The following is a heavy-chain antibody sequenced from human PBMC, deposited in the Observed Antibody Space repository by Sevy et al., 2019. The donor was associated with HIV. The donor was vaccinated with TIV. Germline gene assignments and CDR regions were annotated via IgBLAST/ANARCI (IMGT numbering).Heavy chain of an antibody. V-gene: IGHV4-30-4*01. CDR2: IYYSGST. CDR1: GGSISSGDYY. J-gene: IGHJ5*02. Sequence: SETLSLTCTVSGGSISSGDYYWSWIRQPPGKGLEWIGYIYYSGSTHYNPSLKSRVTISVDTSKNQFSLKLSSVTAADTAVYYCARAYSYGLWWFDPWGQGTLVTVSS. CDR3: ARAYSYGLWWFDP. D-gene: IGHD5-18*01.